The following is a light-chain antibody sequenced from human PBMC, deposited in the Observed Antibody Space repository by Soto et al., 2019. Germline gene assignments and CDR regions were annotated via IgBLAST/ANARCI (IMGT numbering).Light chain of an antibody. CDR3: QQYNTYPFT. V-gene: IGKV1-5*01. CDR2: DAS. Sequence: DIQMTPSPSTLSASVGDRVTITCRASHSISNWLAWYQQKPGKAPKLLIYDASNLERGVPSRFSGSGTGKDFALSISSLQPADFATYYFQQYNTYPFTFAPGTKVDI. CDR1: HSISNW. J-gene: IGKJ3*01.